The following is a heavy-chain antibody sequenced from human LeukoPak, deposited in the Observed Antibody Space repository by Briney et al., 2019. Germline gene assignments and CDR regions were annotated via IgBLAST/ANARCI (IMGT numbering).Heavy chain of an antibody. V-gene: IGHV1-46*01. D-gene: IGHD6-19*01. CDR1: RYTFTSYY. J-gene: IGHJ4*02. Sequence: ASVKVSCKASRYTFTSYYMHWVRQAPGQGLEWMGIIYPSGGSTSYAQKFQGRVTMTRDTSTSTLYMELSSLRSEDAAVYYCAREDSSGWYVFDYWGQGTLVTVSS. CDR2: IYPSGGST. CDR3: AREDSSGWYVFDY.